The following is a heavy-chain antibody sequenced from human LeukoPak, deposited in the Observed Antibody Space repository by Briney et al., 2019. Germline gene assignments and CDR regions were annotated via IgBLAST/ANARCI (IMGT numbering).Heavy chain of an antibody. J-gene: IGHJ4*02. V-gene: IGHV4-34*01. CDR2: INHSGST. CDR1: GGSFSGYY. D-gene: IGHD3-16*01. CDR3: ARTKFGGIDYFDY. Sequence: PSETLSLTCAVYGGSFSGYYWSWIRQPPGKGLEWIGEINHSGSTNYNPSLKSRVTISVDTSKNQFSLKLSSVTAADTAVYYCARTKFGGIDYFDYWGQGTPVTVSS.